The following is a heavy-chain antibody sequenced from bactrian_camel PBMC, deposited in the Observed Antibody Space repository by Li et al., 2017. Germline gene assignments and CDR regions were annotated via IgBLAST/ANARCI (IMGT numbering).Heavy chain of an antibody. CDR3: AADPMGWVLPARCPDEYNY. J-gene: IGHJ4*01. CDR1: TLTYTSVC. V-gene: IGHV3S1*01. Sequence: HVQLVESGGGSVQAGGSLSLSCAGATLTYTSVCMAWFRQVPGKEREAIATIDTSSGRTTYVDSVKGRFTISQDNAMNTMYLQMNSLKPEDTAMYYCAADPMGWVLPARCPDEYNYWGQGTQVTVS. CDR2: IDTSSGRT. D-gene: IGHD5*01.